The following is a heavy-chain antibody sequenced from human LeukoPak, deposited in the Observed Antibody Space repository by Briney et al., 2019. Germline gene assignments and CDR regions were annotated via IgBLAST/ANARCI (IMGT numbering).Heavy chain of an antibody. V-gene: IGHV3-7*01. CDR1: GFTFSSYR. D-gene: IGHD2/OR15-2a*01. J-gene: IGHJ6*03. Sequence: GGSVRLSCAASGFTFSSYRMSWVRQAPGKGLEWVANIKQDGSEEYYADSVKGRFTISRDNAKNSLYLQMNSLTAEDTAVYYCARLLSNYYYYYMDVWGKGTTVTVSS. CDR3: ARLLSNYYYYYMDV. CDR2: IKQDGSEE.